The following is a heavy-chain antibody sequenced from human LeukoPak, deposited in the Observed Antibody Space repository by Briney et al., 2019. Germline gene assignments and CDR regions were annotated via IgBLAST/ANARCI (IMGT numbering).Heavy chain of an antibody. CDR2: INPNSGGT. Sequence: APVKVSCKASGYTFTGYYMHWVRQAPGQGLEWMGWINPNSGGTNYAQKFQGRVTMTRDTSISTAYMELSRLRSDDTAVYYCARGTDRGDYFDYWGQGTLDTVSS. J-gene: IGHJ4*02. CDR3: ARGTDRGDYFDY. CDR1: GYTFTGYY. V-gene: IGHV1-2*02.